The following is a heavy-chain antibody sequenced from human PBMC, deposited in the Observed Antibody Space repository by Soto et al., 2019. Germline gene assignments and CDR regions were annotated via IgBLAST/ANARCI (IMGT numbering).Heavy chain of an antibody. CDR1: GYSINSGYY. Sequence: SETLSLTCTVSGYSINSGYYWGWVRQSPGKGLEWIGTIYHSGTTFYNPSLKSRVTISVDTSKNQFSLKLNSVTAADTAVYYCATLTPPFNYWGQGTLVTVSS. CDR2: IYHSGTT. CDR3: ATLTPPFNY. V-gene: IGHV4-38-2*02. J-gene: IGHJ4*02. D-gene: IGHD3-9*01.